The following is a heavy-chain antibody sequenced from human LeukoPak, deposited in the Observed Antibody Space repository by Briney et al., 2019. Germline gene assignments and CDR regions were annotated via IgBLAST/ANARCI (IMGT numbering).Heavy chain of an antibody. Sequence: AGGSLRLSCAASGFTFSSYSMNWVRQAPGKGLEWVSSISSSSSYIYYADSVKGRFTISRDNAKNSLYLQMNSLRAEDTAVYYCARDTYCSGGSCYSGHFDYWGQGTLVTVSS. V-gene: IGHV3-21*01. J-gene: IGHJ4*02. CDR2: ISSSSSYI. D-gene: IGHD2-15*01. CDR1: GFTFSSYS. CDR3: ARDTYCSGGSCYSGHFDY.